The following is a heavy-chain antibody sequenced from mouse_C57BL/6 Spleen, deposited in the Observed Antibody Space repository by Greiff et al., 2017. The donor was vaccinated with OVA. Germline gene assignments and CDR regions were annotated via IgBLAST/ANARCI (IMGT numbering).Heavy chain of an antibody. J-gene: IGHJ2*01. CDR2: IYPSDSET. CDR3: ARGDYGYDAIDY. D-gene: IGHD2-2*01. V-gene: IGHV1-61*01. CDR1: GYTFTSYW. Sequence: QVQLKQPGAELVRPGSSVKLSCKASGYTFTSYWMDWVKQRPGQGLEWIGNIYPSDSETHYNQKFKDKATLTVDKSSSTAYMQLSSLTSEDSAVYYCARGDYGYDAIDYWGQGTTLTVSS.